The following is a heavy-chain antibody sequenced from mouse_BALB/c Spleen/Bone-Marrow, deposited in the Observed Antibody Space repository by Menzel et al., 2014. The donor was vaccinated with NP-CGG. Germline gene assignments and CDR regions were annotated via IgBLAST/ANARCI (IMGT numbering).Heavy chain of an antibody. CDR2: INPSNGGT. J-gene: IGHJ2*01. V-gene: IGHV1S81*02. D-gene: IGHD2-1*01. Sequence: VQLQQSGAELVKPGASVKLSCKASGYTFTSYYMYWVKQRPGRGLEWIGEINPSNGGTNFNEKFKSKATLTVDKSSSTAYMQLSSLTSEDSAVYYCTRYGNYYFDYWGQGPTLTVSS. CDR1: GYTFTSYY. CDR3: TRYGNYYFDY.